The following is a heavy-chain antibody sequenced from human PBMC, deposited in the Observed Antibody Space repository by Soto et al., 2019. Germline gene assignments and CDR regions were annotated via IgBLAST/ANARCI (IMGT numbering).Heavy chain of an antibody. Sequence: QVQLQQWGAGLLKPSETLSLTCAVYGGSFSGYYWSWIRQPPGKGLEWIGEINHSGSTNYNPSLKSRVTISVDTSKNQFSLKLSSVTAAVTAVYYCARGGSGWYGWFDPWGQGTLVTVSS. V-gene: IGHV4-34*01. D-gene: IGHD6-19*01. CDR2: INHSGST. CDR3: ARGGSGWYGWFDP. J-gene: IGHJ5*02. CDR1: GGSFSGYY.